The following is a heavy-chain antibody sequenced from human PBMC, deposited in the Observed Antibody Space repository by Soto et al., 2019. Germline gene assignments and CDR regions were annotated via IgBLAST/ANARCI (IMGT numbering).Heavy chain of an antibody. CDR3: ARGDSSSNDY. J-gene: IGHJ4*02. CDR2: IYDSGSA. D-gene: IGHD6-13*01. Sequence: PSETLSLTCTVSGGTSRNYYWSWIRQPPGKGLEWIGYIYDSGSAYYNPSLKSRVTISVDTSKNQFSLKLSSVTAADTAVYYCARGDSSSNDYWGQGILVTVSS. V-gene: IGHV4-59*01. CDR1: GGTSRNYY.